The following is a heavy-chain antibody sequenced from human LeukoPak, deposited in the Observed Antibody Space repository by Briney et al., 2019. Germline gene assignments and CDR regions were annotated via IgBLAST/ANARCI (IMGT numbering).Heavy chain of an antibody. CDR1: GGSFSGYY. CDR3: ARAIGIAAAGPSRYYFDY. V-gene: IGHV4-34*01. Sequence: SETLSLTCAVYGGSFSGYYWSWIRQPPGKGLEWIGEINHSGSTNYNPSLKSRVTISVDTSKNQFSLKLSSVTAADTAVYYCARAIGIAAAGPSRYYFDYWGQGTLATVSS. J-gene: IGHJ4*02. D-gene: IGHD6-13*01. CDR2: INHSGST.